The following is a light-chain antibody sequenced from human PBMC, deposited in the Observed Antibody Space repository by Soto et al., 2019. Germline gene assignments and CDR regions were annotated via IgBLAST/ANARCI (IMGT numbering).Light chain of an antibody. CDR2: EAS. J-gene: IGKJ1*01. Sequence: DIQMTQSPSTLSASVGDRVTITCRASQSISHSLAWYQQKPGKAPKLLIYEASSLKSGVPSRFSGSRSGTEYTLTISSLQPGDFATYYCQQYNGYWTFGLGTKVEIK. V-gene: IGKV1-5*03. CDR1: QSISHS. CDR3: QQYNGYWT.